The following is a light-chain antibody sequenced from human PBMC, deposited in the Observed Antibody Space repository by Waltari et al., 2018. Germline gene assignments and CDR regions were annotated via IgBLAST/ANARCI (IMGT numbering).Light chain of an antibody. CDR2: HAS. J-gene: IGKJ1*01. V-gene: IGKV3-20*01. CDR3: QKYDSLPAT. CDR1: ESVSKF. Sequence: EVVLTHSPGTLSLSPGEGATLSCRASESVSKFLAWYQHKPGQAPRPLIYHASNRASGIPDRFSGSGFGTDFSLTISRLEPEDFAVYYCQKYDSLPATFGQGTKVEIK.